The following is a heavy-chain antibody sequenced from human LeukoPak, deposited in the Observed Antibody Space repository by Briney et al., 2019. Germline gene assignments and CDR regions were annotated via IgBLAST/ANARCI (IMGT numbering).Heavy chain of an antibody. V-gene: IGHV3-23*01. CDR1: GLTFTNYA. Sequence: PGGSLRLSCAASGLTFTNYAMRWVRQAPGKGLQWISTLTGYGGAYYADSGEGSFIISRDISKNTMFLQMYSLRAEDTAVYYCAKGAAAGKVDWFDPWGQGTLVTVSS. CDR2: LTGYGGA. J-gene: IGHJ5*02. D-gene: IGHD6-13*01. CDR3: AKGAAAGKVDWFDP.